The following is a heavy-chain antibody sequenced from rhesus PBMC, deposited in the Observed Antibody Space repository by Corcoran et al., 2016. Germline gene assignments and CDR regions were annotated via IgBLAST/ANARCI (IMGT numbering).Heavy chain of an antibody. Sequence: EVQLVESGGGLVQPGGSLRLSCAASGFTFSAYGMSWVCQAPGKGLEWVSYISNGGGSTYYAESVRCRFTISRDNSKNTLSLQMNSLRLEDTAVYYCAKEGAAGYWYFDLWGPGTPITISS. V-gene: IGHV3S5*01. CDR1: GFTFSAYG. CDR2: ISNGGGST. J-gene: IGHJ2*01. CDR3: AKEGAAGYWYFDL. D-gene: IGHD6-13*01.